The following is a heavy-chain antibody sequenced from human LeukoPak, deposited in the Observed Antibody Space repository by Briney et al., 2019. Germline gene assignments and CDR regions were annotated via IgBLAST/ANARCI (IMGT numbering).Heavy chain of an antibody. V-gene: IGHV3-23*01. CDR2: ISGSGGST. CDR1: GFTFSSYG. J-gene: IGHJ6*04. Sequence: GGTLRLSCAASGFTFSSYGMGWVRQAPGKGLEWVSGISGSGGSTYYADSVKGRFTISRDNSKNMLYLQMNSLGAEDTAVYYCARDGDFGSGSFYAVWGKGTAVAVSS. D-gene: IGHD3-10*01. CDR3: ARDGDFGSGSFYAV.